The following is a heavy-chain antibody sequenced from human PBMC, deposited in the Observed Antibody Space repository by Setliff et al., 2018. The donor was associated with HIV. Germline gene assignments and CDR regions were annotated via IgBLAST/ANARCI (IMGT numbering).Heavy chain of an antibody. Sequence: TLSLTCTVSGGSISSSSYYWGWIRQPPGKGLEWIGSIYYSGSTYYNPSLKSRVTISVDTSKNQLSLKLSSVTAADTAVYYCSRATKVVATRTPDPMHDFWGQGTLVTVSS. D-gene: IGHD5-12*01. CDR2: IYYSGST. CDR1: GGSISSSSYY. V-gene: IGHV4-39*07. J-gene: IGHJ4*02. CDR3: SRATKVVATRTPDPMHDF.